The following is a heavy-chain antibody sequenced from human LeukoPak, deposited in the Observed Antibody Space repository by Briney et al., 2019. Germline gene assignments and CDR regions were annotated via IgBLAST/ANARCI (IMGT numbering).Heavy chain of an antibody. Sequence: RPSQTLSLTCTVSGGSISSGGYYWSWIRQHPGKGLEWIGYIYYNGSTYYNPSLKSRVTISVDTSKNQFSLKLSSVTAADTAVYYCARDYGSEENDAFDIWGQGTMVTVSS. V-gene: IGHV4-31*03. D-gene: IGHD3-10*01. J-gene: IGHJ3*02. CDR3: ARDYGSEENDAFDI. CDR1: GGSISSGGYY. CDR2: IYYNGST.